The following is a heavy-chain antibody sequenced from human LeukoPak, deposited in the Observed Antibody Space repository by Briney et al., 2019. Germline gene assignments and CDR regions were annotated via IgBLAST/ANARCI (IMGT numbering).Heavy chain of an antibody. J-gene: IGHJ3*02. V-gene: IGHV3-11*01. Sequence: GGSLRLSCAASGFTFSDYYMSWIRQAPGKGLEWVSYISSSGSTIYYADSVKGRFTISRDNAKNSLYLQMNSLRAEDTAVYYCARASRRYYYDSSGYYSDVFDIWGQGTMVTVSS. D-gene: IGHD3-22*01. CDR2: ISSSGSTI. CDR3: ARASRRYYYDSSGYYSDVFDI. CDR1: GFTFSDYY.